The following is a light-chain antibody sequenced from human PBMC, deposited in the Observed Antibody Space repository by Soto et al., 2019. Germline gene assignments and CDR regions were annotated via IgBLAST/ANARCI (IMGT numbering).Light chain of an antibody. CDR2: LGS. V-gene: IGKV2-28*01. CDR1: QRLLHSNGNHF. Sequence: EIVMTQSPPSLTVTPGEPASISCRSSQRLLHSNGNHFLDWYLQKPGQSPQLLIYLGSNRASGVPDRVSGSEAGTDFTLKISRVEAEDVGVYYCMQALQTPYTFGQGTKLEIK. CDR3: MQALQTPYT. J-gene: IGKJ2*01.